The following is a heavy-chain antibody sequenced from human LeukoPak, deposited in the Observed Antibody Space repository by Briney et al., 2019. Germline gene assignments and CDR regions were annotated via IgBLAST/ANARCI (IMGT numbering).Heavy chain of an antibody. V-gene: IGHV4-4*02. D-gene: IGHD3-22*01. CDR3: ARDPLFQGYDSRSHQFDY. Sequence: TSGTLSLTCAVSGGSISSSNWWSWVRQPPGKGLEWIGEIYHSGSTNYNPSLKSRVTISVDKSKNQFSLKLSSVTAADTAVYYCARDPLFQGYDSRSHQFDYWGQGTLVTVSS. J-gene: IGHJ4*02. CDR2: IYHSGST. CDR1: GGSISSSNW.